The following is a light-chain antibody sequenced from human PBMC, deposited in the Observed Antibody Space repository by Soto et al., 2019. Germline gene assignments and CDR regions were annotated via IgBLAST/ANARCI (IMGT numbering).Light chain of an antibody. CDR3: SSFSSSDTPVL. CDR1: SSDVGGYNF. V-gene: IGLV2-14*01. J-gene: IGLJ2*01. CDR2: EVS. Sequence: QSVLTQPASVSGSPGQSITISCTGTSSDVGGYNFVSWYQQHPGKAPKLIIYEVSSGPSGISNRFSGSKSGNTASLTISGLQAEDAADYYCSSFSSSDTPVLFGGGTKLTVL.